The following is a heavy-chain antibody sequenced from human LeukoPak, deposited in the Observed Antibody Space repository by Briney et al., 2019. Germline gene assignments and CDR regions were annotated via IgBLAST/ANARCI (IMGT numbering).Heavy chain of an antibody. D-gene: IGHD2-2*01. V-gene: IGHV3-23*01. Sequence: GGSLRLSCAASGFTLSSYAMSWVRQAPGRGRGWVSAISGSGGSTYYADSVKGRFTISRDNSKNTLFLQMNSLRADDTAVYNCAKDSIVVVPGAKWEPMFDYWGQGTLVTVSS. CDR2: ISGSGGST. J-gene: IGHJ4*02. CDR3: AKDSIVVVPGAKWEPMFDY. CDR1: GFTLSSYA.